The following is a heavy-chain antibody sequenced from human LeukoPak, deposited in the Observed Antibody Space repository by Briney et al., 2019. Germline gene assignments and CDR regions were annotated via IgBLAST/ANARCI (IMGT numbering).Heavy chain of an antibody. CDR2: INHSGST. D-gene: IGHD1-14*01. CDR1: GGSFSGYY. V-gene: IGHV4-34*01. J-gene: IGHJ3*02. CDR3: ARGYTETGGDDAFDI. Sequence: SETLSLTCAVYGGSFSGYYWSWIRQPPGKGLEWIGEINHSGSTNYNPSLKSRVTISVDTSKNQFSLKLNSLTAADTAMYYCARGYTETGGDDAFDIWGQGTMVTVSS.